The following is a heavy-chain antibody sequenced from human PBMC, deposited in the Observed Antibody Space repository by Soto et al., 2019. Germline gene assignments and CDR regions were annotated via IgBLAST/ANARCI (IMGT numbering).Heavy chain of an antibody. CDR2: INHSGST. V-gene: IGHV4-34*01. Sequence: CRWISKHPGKGLEWIGEINHSGSTNYNPSLKSRVTISVDTSKNQFSLKLSSVTAADTAVYYCARKKNTAGGTRRYNWFAPWGKGTLVTVSS. J-gene: IGHJ5*02. D-gene: IGHD6-13*01. CDR3: ARKKNTAGGTRRYNWFAP.